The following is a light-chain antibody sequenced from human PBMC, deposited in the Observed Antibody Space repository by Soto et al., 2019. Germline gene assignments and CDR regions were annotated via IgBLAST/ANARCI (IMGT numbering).Light chain of an antibody. J-gene: IGKJ1*01. Sequence: PGERATLSCRASQSVRSSYLAWYQQKPGQAPRLLIYGASSKATGIPDRFSGSGSGTDFTLTISRLEPEDFAIYYCQQYGSSRTFGQGTKVDIK. V-gene: IGKV3-20*01. CDR1: QSVRSSY. CDR3: QQYGSSRT. CDR2: GAS.